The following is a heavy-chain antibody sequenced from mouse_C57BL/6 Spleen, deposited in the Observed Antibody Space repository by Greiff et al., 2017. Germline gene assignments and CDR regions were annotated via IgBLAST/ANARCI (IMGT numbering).Heavy chain of an antibody. J-gene: IGHJ3*01. D-gene: IGHD2-12*01. V-gene: IGHV1-55*01. CDR3: AKYYSSGFAY. CDR1: GYTFTTFW. CDR2: IYPGSGST. Sequence: QFKLQQPGAALVKPGASVKMSCQASGYTFTTFWITWVQQRPGPGLEWFGAIYPGSGSTTYTEKFKSKATLTVDTASSTAYMQLSLLTSEDSAVYNCAKYYSSGFAYWGQGTMVTVSA.